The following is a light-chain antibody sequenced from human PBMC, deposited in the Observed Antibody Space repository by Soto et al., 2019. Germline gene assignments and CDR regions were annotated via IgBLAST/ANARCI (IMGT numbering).Light chain of an antibody. CDR1: SSNIGVNT. J-gene: IGLJ2*01. CDR3: ASWDDSLHGVT. V-gene: IGLV1-44*01. Sequence: QSVLTQPPSASATPGQGVTISCSGGSSNIGVNTVNWYQHLPGTAPKLLIHTNNRRPSGVPDRFSGSKSGTSASLAISGLQSEDEADYYCASWDDSLHGVTFGGGTKVNVL. CDR2: TNN.